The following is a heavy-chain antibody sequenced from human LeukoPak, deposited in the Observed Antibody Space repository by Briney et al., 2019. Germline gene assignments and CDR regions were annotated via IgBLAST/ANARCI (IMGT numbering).Heavy chain of an antibody. CDR2: ISAYNGNT. D-gene: IGHD2-2*02. J-gene: IGHJ5*02. V-gene: IGHV1-18*01. Sequence: ASVKVSCKASGCTFTSYGISWVRQAPGQGLEWMGWISAYNGNTDYAQKLQGRVTMTTDTSTSTAYMELRSLGSDDTAVYYCATSGLYRGDWFDPWGQGTLVTVSS. CDR1: GCTFTSYG. CDR3: ATSGLYRGDWFDP.